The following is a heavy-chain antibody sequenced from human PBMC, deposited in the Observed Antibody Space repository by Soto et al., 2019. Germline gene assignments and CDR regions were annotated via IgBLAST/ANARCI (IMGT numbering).Heavy chain of an antibody. J-gene: IGHJ3*02. CDR3: AGGGGYSYGDDAFDI. D-gene: IGHD5-18*01. V-gene: IGHV4-30-4*01. CDR2: VYYSGST. Sequence: SETLSLTCTVSGGSISSGDYYWSWIRQPPGKGLEWIGYVYYSGSTYYNPSLKSRVTISVDTSKNQFSLKLSSVTAADTAVYYCAGGGGYSYGDDAFDIWGQGTMVTVSS. CDR1: GGSISSGDYY.